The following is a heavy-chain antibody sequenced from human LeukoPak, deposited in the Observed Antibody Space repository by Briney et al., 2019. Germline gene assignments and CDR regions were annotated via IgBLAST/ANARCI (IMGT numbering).Heavy chain of an antibody. V-gene: IGHV4-34*01. Sequence: SETPSLTCAVYGGSFSGYYWSWIRQPPGKGLEWIGEINHSGSTNYNPSLKSRVTISVDTSKNQFSLKLSSVTAADTAVYYCARGNYYGSGSYRNWFDPWGQGTLVTVSS. CDR2: INHSGST. CDR1: GGSFSGYY. CDR3: ARGNYYGSGSYRNWFDP. D-gene: IGHD3-10*01. J-gene: IGHJ5*02.